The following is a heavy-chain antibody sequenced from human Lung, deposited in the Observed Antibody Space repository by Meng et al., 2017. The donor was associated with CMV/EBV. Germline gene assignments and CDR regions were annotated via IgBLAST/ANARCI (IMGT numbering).Heavy chain of an antibody. D-gene: IGHD3-3*01. J-gene: IGHJ4*02. Sequence: SXTXSLXCTVSGGSVSTSSSYWSWIRQPPGKGLEWIGFIYNSGSTNDNPFLKSRVTISVDTSKNQFSLKLTSVTVADTAVYCCARGFYDFWNVFCPVDYWXQGXLVTVSS. CDR3: ARGFYDFWNVFCPVDY. CDR2: IYNSGST. V-gene: IGHV4-61*01. CDR1: GGSVSTSSSY.